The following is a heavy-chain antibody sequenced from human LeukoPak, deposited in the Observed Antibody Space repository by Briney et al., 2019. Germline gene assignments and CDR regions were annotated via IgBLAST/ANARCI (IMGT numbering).Heavy chain of an antibody. CDR2: IYYSGST. Sequence: SETLSLTCTVSGGSISSSSYYWGWIRQPPGKGLEWIGSIYYSGSTYYNPSLKSRVTISVDTSKNQFSLKLISVTAADTAVYYCARDLMDVWGQGTTVTVSS. CDR3: ARDLMDV. CDR1: GGSISSSSYY. J-gene: IGHJ6*02. V-gene: IGHV4-39*02.